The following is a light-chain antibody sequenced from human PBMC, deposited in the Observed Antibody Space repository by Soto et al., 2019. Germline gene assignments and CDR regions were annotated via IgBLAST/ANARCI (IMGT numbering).Light chain of an antibody. CDR1: SSNFGRNP. CDR3: AAWYDYLEGYV. V-gene: IGLV1-44*01. J-gene: IGLJ1*01. CDR2: NNN. Sequence: QSVLTQPPSASGTPGQRVTISCSGSSSNFGRNPVNWYQQLPGTAPKLLIYNNNQRPSGDPERFSGSKSGTSASLAISGLQSEDEADYYCAAWYDYLEGYVFGAGTKVTVL.